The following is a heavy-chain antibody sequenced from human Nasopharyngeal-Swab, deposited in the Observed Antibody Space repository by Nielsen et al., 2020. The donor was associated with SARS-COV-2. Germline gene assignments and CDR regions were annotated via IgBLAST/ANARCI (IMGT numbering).Heavy chain of an antibody. J-gene: IGHJ4*02. CDR2: MNPNSGNT. CDR3: ARAFAAFDY. CDR1: GYTFTSYD. D-gene: IGHD2-15*01. V-gene: IGHV1-8*01. Sequence: ASVKVSCKASGYTFTSYDINWVRQATGQGLEWMGWMNPNSGNTGYAQKFQGRVTMTRDTSTSTVYMELSSLRSEDTAVYYCARAFAAFDYWGQGTLVTVSS.